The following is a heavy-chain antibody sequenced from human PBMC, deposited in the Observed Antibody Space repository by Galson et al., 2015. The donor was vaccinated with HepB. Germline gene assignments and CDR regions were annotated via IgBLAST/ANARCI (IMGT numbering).Heavy chain of an antibody. CDR1: GFTFSSYA. J-gene: IGHJ6*02. CDR3: ARVNFGVVISYYYYGMDV. D-gene: IGHD3-3*01. V-gene: IGHV3-30-3*01. Sequence: SLRLSCAASGFTFSSYAMHWVRQAPGKGLEWVAVISYDGSNKYYAGSVKGRFTISRDNSKNTLYLQMNSLRAEDTAVYYCARVNFGVVISYYYYGMDVWGQGTTVTVSS. CDR2: ISYDGSNK.